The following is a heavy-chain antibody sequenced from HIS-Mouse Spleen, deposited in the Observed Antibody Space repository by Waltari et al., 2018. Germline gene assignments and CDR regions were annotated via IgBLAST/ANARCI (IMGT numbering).Heavy chain of an antibody. Sequence: QVQLQQWGAGLFKPSETLSLTCAVYGGSFSGYYCRRVRHPPGKGLEWIGEINHSGSTNYNPSLKSRVTISVDTSKNQFSLKLSSVTAADTAVYYCARDGYEYSSSLGAFDIWGQGTMVTVSS. CDR1: GGSFSGYY. J-gene: IGHJ3*02. CDR2: INHSGST. D-gene: IGHD6-6*01. CDR3: ARDGYEYSSSLGAFDI. V-gene: IGHV4-34*01.